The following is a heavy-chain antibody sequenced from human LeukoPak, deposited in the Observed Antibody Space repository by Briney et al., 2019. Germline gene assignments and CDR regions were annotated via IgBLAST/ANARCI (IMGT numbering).Heavy chain of an antibody. CDR1: GGSISSGDYY. CDR3: ARSFVVPAAIFDY. D-gene: IGHD2-2*01. J-gene: IGHJ4*02. CDR2: IYYSGST. V-gene: IGHV4-30-4*08. Sequence: PSETLSLTCTVSGGSISSGDYYWSWIRQPPGKGLEWIGYIYYSGSTYYNSSLKSRVTISVDTSKNQFSLKLSSVTAADTAVYYCARSFVVPAAIFDYWGQGTLVTVSS.